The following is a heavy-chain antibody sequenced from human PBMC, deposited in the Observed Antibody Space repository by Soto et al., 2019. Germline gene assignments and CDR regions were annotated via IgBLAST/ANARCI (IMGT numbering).Heavy chain of an antibody. Sequence: QVQLVESGGGVVQPGRSLRLSCAASGFTFSYHALNWVRQAPGKGLEWVAVISYDGDNKYIAESVKGRVTISRDNSKNTVSLQMNSLRAEDTAMYFCARGTTTAAFSAMDVWGQGTTVTVS. D-gene: IGHD2-2*01. CDR1: GFTFSYHA. V-gene: IGHV3-30-3*01. J-gene: IGHJ6*02. CDR2: ISYDGDNK. CDR3: ARGTTTAAFSAMDV.